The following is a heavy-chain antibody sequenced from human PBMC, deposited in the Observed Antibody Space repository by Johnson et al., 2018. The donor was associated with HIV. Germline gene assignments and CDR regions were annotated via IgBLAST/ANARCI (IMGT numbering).Heavy chain of an antibody. CDR2: IYSGGST. Sequence: VQLVESGGGLVQSGGSLRLSCGASGFTVSSNYMNWVRQAPGKGLEWVSVIYSGGSTYYADSVKGRFTISRDNSKNTLYLQMNSLRVEDTAVYYCARDGESQQLPLGDAFDFWGQWTMVTVSS. D-gene: IGHD6-13*01. J-gene: IGHJ3*01. CDR3: ARDGESQQLPLGDAFDF. V-gene: IGHV3-66*01. CDR1: GFTVSSNY.